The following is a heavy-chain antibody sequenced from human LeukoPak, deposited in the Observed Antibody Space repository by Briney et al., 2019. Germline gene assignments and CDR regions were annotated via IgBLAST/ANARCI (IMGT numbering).Heavy chain of an antibody. D-gene: IGHD1-26*01. J-gene: IGHJ4*02. CDR2: IKQDGSEK. CDR1: GFTFSSYW. CDR3: ARDGRHVVGAPYRY. V-gene: IGHV3-7*01. Sequence: GGSLRLSCAASGFTFSSYWMSWVRQAPGKGLEWVANIKQDGSEKYYVDSVKGRFTISKDNAKNSLYLQMNSLRAEDTAVYYCARDGRHVVGAPYRYWGQGTLVTVSS.